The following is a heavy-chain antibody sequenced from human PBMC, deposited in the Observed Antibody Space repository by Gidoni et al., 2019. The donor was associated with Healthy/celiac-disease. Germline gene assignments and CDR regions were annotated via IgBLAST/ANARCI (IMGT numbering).Heavy chain of an antibody. CDR2: IRQDGSQK. D-gene: IGHD2-21*01. J-gene: IGHJ4*02. CDR1: GFTFSSYW. CDR3: ARVGGSIAVVEA. V-gene: IGHV3-7*01. Sequence: EVQLVESGGGLVQPGGSLRLSCVAAGFTFSSYWMTWVRQAPGKGLEWVANIRQDGSQKYYVDSVKGRFTISRDNAKNSLYLQMNSLRAEDTAVYYCARVGGSIAVVEAWGQGTLVTVSS.